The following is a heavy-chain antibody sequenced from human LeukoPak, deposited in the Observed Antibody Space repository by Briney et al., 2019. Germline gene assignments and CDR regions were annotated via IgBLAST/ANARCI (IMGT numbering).Heavy chain of an antibody. J-gene: IGHJ3*02. V-gene: IGHV4-61*08. D-gene: IGHD3-3*02. CDR2: IYYSGST. Sequence: PSETLSLTCTVSGGSISSGGYYWSWIRQHPGKGLEWIGYIYYSGSTNYNPSLKSRVTISVDTSKNQFSLKLSSVTAADTAVYYCARHVSIHGSKTKNDINAFDIWGQGTMVTVSS. CDR3: ARHVSIHGSKTKNDINAFDI. CDR1: GGSISSGGYY.